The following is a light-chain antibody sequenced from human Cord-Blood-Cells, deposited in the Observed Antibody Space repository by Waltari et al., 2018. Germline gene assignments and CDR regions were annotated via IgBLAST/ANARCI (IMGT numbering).Light chain of an antibody. CDR3: AAWDDSLNGYV. Sequence: QSVLTQPPSASGPPGQRVTISCSGRRSNIGSNTVNWYQQPPGTAPKLLIYSNNQRPSGVPDRFSGSKSGTSASLAISGLQSEDEADYYCAAWDDSLNGYVFGTGTKVTVL. CDR1: RSNIGSNT. V-gene: IGLV1-44*01. J-gene: IGLJ1*01. CDR2: SNN.